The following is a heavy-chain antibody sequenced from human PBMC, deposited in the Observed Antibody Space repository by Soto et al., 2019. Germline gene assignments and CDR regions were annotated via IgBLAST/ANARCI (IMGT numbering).Heavy chain of an antibody. CDR2: ISSSSSYI. Sequence: GGSLRLSCAASGFTFSSYSMNWVRQAPGKGLEWVSSISSSSSYIYYADSVKGRFTISRDNAKNSLYLQMNSLRAEDTALYYCARDPGGYHYYYGMDVWGQGTTVTVSS. CDR3: ARDPGGYHYYYGMDV. V-gene: IGHV3-21*01. CDR1: GFTFSSYS. D-gene: IGHD2-15*01. J-gene: IGHJ6*02.